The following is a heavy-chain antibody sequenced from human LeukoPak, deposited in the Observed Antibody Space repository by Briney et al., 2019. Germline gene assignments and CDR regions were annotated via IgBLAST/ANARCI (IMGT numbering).Heavy chain of an antibody. CDR2: ITTKQSNYAT. J-gene: IGHJ4*02. D-gene: IGHD6-19*01. V-gene: IGHV3-73*01. Sequence: GWSLTLSCVASGFTFSDSDIHWVRQASGKGLAWVGRITTKQSNYATAYTASVKGKFTISRHDSANTAYLQMNSLKTEDTALYYGTTYRSGHYGGQGTLVTVSS. CDR1: GFTFSDSD. CDR3: TTYRSGHY.